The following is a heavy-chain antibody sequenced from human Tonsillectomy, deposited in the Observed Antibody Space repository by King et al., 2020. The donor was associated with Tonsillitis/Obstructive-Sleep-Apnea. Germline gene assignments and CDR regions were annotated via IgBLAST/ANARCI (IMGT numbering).Heavy chain of an antibody. D-gene: IGHD3-3*01. Sequence: VQLQESGPGLVKPSETLSLTCTVSGGSISSYYWSWIRQPPGKGLEWIGYIYYSGSTNYNPSLKSRVTISVDTSKNQFSLKLSSVTAADTAVYYCARVSDFWSGYLNWFDPWGQGTLVTVSS. J-gene: IGHJ5*02. V-gene: IGHV4-59*01. CDR2: IYYSGST. CDR3: ARVSDFWSGYLNWFDP. CDR1: GGSISSYY.